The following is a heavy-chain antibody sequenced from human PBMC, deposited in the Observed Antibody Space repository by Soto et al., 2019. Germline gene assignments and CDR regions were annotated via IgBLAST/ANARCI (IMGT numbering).Heavy chain of an antibody. Sequence: PSETLSLTCAVYGGPFSDYYWSWIRQHPGKGLEWIGYIYYSGSTYYNPSLKSRVTISVDTSKNQFSLKLSSVTAADTAVYYCARRSYDNSGYYYVDYWGQGTLVTVSS. CDR1: GGPFSDYY. D-gene: IGHD3-22*01. V-gene: IGHV4-34*01. CDR2: IYYSGST. J-gene: IGHJ4*02. CDR3: ARRSYDNSGYYYVDY.